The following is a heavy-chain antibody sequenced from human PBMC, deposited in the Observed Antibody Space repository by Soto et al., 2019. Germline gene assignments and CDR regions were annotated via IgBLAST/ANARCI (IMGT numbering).Heavy chain of an antibody. CDR2: IIPIFGTA. V-gene: IGHV1-69*13. Sequence: ASVKVSCKASGGTFSSYAISWVRQAPGQGLEWMGGIIPIFGTANYAQKFQGRVTITADESTSTAYMELSSLRSEDTAVYYCARTDHCGGDCYYGYWGQGTLVTVSS. J-gene: IGHJ4*02. D-gene: IGHD2-21*02. CDR3: ARTDHCGGDCYYGY. CDR1: GGTFSSYA.